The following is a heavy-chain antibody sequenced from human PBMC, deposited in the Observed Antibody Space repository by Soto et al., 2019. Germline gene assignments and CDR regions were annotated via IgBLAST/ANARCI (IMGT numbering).Heavy chain of an antibody. CDR3: ANRMITFGGVIFDY. J-gene: IGHJ4*02. V-gene: IGHV3-7*03. CDR1: GFTFTSYW. Sequence: GESLKISCVASGFTFTSYWMSWVRQAPGKGLEWVANIKGDGSEKKYVDSVKGRFTISRDNAHNTVSLQMNSLRAEDTAVYYCANRMITFGGVIFDYWGQGTLVTVSS. CDR2: IKGDGSEK. D-gene: IGHD3-16*01.